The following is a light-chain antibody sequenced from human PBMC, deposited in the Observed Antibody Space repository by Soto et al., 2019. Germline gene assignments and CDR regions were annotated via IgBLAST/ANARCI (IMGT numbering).Light chain of an antibody. V-gene: IGKV3-20*01. Sequence: EIVLTRSPGTLSLSPGERATLSCRASQSVSSSYLAWYQQKPGQAPRLLIYGASSRATGIPDRFSGSGSGTDFTLTISRLEPEDFALYYCQQYGSSPGTFGQGTKVDIK. CDR3: QQYGSSPGT. CDR1: QSVSSSY. J-gene: IGKJ1*01. CDR2: GAS.